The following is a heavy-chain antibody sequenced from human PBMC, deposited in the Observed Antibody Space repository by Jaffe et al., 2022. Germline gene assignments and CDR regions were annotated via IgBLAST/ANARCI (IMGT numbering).Heavy chain of an antibody. D-gene: IGHD5-18*01. CDR1: GFTFSSYW. CDR2: IKQDGSEK. V-gene: IGHV3-7*05. CDR3: ARDSFSFQLWSPNWYFDL. J-gene: IGHJ2*01. Sequence: EVQLVESGGGLVQPGGSLRLSCAASGFTFSSYWMSWVRQAPGKGLEWVANIKQDGSEKYYVDSVKGRFTISRDNAKNSLYLQMNSLRAEDTAVYYCARDSFSFQLWSPNWYFDLWGRGTLVTVSS.